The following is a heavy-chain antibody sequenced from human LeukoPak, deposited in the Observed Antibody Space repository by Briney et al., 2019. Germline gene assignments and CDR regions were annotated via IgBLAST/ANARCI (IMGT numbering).Heavy chain of an antibody. J-gene: IGHJ6*02. CDR2: IYDSGTT. CDR3: AIAVAGIFYYGMDV. CDR1: GGSISSNY. V-gene: IGHV4-59*12. D-gene: IGHD6-19*01. Sequence: PSETLSLTCTVSGGSISSNYWTWIRQPPGKGLEWIGYIYDSGTTNYNPSLKSRVTISVDRSKNQLSLKLSSVTAADTAVYYCAIAVAGIFYYGMDVWGQGTTVTVSS.